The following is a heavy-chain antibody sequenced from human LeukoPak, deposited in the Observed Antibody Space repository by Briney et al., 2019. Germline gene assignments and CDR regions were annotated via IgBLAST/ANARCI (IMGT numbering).Heavy chain of an antibody. Sequence: ASVKVSCTASGYTFTTYGISWVRQGPGQGLEWMGWISAYTGGTNYAQNLQGRVTMTTDTSTNTAYMELRSLRSDDTAVYYCARESYYYDSSGYPKNYFDYWGQGTLVTVSS. CDR3: ARESYYYDSSGYPKNYFDY. D-gene: IGHD3-22*01. CDR2: ISAYTGGT. V-gene: IGHV1-18*01. CDR1: GYTFTTYG. J-gene: IGHJ4*02.